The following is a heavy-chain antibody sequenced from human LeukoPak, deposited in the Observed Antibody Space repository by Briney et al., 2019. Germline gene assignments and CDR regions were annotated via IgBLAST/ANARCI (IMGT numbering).Heavy chain of an antibody. D-gene: IGHD1-26*01. CDR2: VYYSGST. V-gene: IGHV4-39*01. J-gene: IGHJ4*02. Sequence: TFSSYAMSWVRQPPGKGLEWIGSVYYSGSTYYNPSLKSRVTISVDTSENQFSLKLSSVTAADTAVYYCARIVGASDYWGQGTPVTVSS. CDR1: TFSSYA. CDR3: ARIVGASDY.